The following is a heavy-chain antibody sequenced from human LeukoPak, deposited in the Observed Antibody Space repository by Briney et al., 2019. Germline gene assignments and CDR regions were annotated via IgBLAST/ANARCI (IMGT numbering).Heavy chain of an antibody. Sequence: SGGSLRLSCAASGFTFSSYNMNWVRQAPGKGLEWVSSISSSSSYIYYADSVKGRFTISRDNAKNSLYLQMNSLRAEDTAVYYCARVVYYDSSGYGYWGQGTLVTVSS. V-gene: IGHV3-21*01. J-gene: IGHJ4*02. D-gene: IGHD3-22*01. CDR1: GFTFSSYN. CDR3: ARVVYYDSSGYGY. CDR2: ISSSSSYI.